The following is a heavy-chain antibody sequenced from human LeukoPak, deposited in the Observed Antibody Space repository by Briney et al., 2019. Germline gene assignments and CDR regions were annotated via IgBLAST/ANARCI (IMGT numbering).Heavy chain of an antibody. J-gene: IGHJ6*02. CDR2: IYYSGST. Sequence: PSETLSLTCTVSGGSISSYYWSWIRQPPGKGLEWIGYIYYSGSTNYNPSLKSRVTISVDTSKDQFSLKLSSVTAADTAVYYCARTNDGDYYYGMDVWGQGTTVTVSS. CDR1: GGSISSYY. V-gene: IGHV4-59*01. D-gene: IGHD1-1*01. CDR3: ARTNDGDYYYGMDV.